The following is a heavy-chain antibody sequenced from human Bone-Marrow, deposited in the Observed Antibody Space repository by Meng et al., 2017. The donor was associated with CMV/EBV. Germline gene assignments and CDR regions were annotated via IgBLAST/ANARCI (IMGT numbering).Heavy chain of an antibody. V-gene: IGHV3-23*01. J-gene: IGHJ4*02. D-gene: IGHD4-23*01. CDR3: VKGWQQLGDS. Sequence: GGSLRLSCAASGFTFSSYSMSWIRQAPGKGLQWVSSISGSNTVTYYADSVKGRFTISRDNSNNPLHLQMNSLRADDTAVYSCVKGWQQLGDSWGQGTLVTVSS. CDR2: ISGSNTVT. CDR1: GFTFSSYS.